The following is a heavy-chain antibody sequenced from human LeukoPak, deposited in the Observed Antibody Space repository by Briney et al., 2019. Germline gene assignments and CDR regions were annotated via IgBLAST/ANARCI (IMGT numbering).Heavy chain of an antibody. D-gene: IGHD3-10*01. V-gene: IGHV4-61*01. CDR3: AGRSSSGFKY. CDR1: GGSVSSGSYY. J-gene: IGHJ4*02. Sequence: SETLSLTCTVSGGSVSSGSYYWSWIRQPPGKGLEWIGYIYYSGSTNYNPSLKSRVTISVDTSKNQFSLKLSPVTAADTAVYYCAGRSSSGFKYWGQGTLVTVSS. CDR2: IYYSGST.